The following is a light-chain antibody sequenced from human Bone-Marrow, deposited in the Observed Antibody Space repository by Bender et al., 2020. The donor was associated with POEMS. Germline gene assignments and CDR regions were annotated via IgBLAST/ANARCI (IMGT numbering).Light chain of an antibody. J-gene: IGLJ3*02. CDR3: CSFVGSSTWV. Sequence: QSALTQPASVSASPGQSITISCTGTSSDVGGYYYVSWYQHHPGKAPKLMIYEVSKRPSGVSNRFSGSKSGNTASLTISGLRAEDEADYHCCSFVGSSTWVFGGGTKLTVL. CDR2: EVS. CDR1: SSDVGGYYY. V-gene: IGLV2-23*02.